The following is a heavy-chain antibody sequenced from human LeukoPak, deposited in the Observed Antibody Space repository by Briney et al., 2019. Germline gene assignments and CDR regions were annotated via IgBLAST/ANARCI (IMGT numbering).Heavy chain of an antibody. CDR2: IYYSGST. V-gene: IGHV4-39*07. D-gene: IGHD6-19*01. CDR3: AREGVSGGWSLGPNWFDP. CDR1: GGSISSSSYY. Sequence: SETLSLTCTVSGGSISSSSYYWGWIRQPPGKGLEWIGSIYYSGSTYYNPSLKSRVTISVDTSKNQFSLKLSSVTAADTAVYYCAREGVSGGWSLGPNWFDPWGQGTLVTVSS. J-gene: IGHJ5*02.